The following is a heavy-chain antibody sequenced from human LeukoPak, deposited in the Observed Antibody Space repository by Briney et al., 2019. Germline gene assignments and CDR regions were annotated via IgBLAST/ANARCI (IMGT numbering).Heavy chain of an antibody. Sequence: GGSLRLSCVVSGFTFSESWMSWVRQAPGKGLGWVASLNLDGSDKYYVDSVKGRFTISRDNAKNSLYLQMDSLRIEDTAVYYCAKGKRYPDYWGQGTLVTVSS. CDR2: LNLDGSDK. CDR3: AKGKRYPDY. J-gene: IGHJ4*02. CDR1: GFTFSESW. D-gene: IGHD1-1*01. V-gene: IGHV3-7*03.